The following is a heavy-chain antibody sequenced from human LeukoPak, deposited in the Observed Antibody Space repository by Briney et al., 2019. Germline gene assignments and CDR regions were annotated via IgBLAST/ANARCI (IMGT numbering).Heavy chain of an antibody. D-gene: IGHD2-2*01. CDR3: AREVVVVVPAAVDY. V-gene: IGHV1-2*02. CDR1: GYTFTGYY. J-gene: IGHJ4*02. CDR2: INPNSGGT. Sequence: ASVKVSCKASGYTFTGYYMHWVRQAPGQGLEWMGWINPNSGGTNYAQKFQGRVTMTRDTSIYTAYMDLSSLRSDDTAVYYCAREVVVVVPAAVDYWGQGTLVTVSS.